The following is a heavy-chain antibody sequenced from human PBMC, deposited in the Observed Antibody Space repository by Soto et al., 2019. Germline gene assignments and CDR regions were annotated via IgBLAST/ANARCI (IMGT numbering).Heavy chain of an antibody. V-gene: IGHV1-24*01. D-gene: IGHD6-19*01. J-gene: IGHJ6*02. CDR2: FDPEDGET. Sequence: ASLRVSGKVSGYTVTAVSMHWVRQAPGKGLEWMGGFDPEDGETLYAQKFQGRVTMTEDTSTDTAYMELSSLRSEDTDVYYCALVTDEWLAAGMDAWALRATV. CDR3: ALVTDEWLAAGMDA. CDR1: GYTVTAVS.